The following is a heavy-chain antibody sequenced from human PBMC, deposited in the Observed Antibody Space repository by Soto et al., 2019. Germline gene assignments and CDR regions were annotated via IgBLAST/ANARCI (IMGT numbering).Heavy chain of an antibody. CDR2: IYPGDSDT. Sequence: PGESLKISCKGSGYSFTSYWIGWVRQMPGKGLEWMGIIYPGDSDTRYSPSFQGQVTISADKSISTAYLQWSSLKASDTAMYYCARSGHYSSGWYSILGFPPGNNWFDPWGQGTLVTVSS. CDR1: GYSFTSYW. D-gene: IGHD6-19*01. J-gene: IGHJ5*02. CDR3: ARSGHYSSGWYSILGFPPGNNWFDP. V-gene: IGHV5-51*01.